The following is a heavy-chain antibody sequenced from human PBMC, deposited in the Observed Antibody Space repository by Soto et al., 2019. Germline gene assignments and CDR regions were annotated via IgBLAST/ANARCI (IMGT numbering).Heavy chain of an antibody. Sequence: SETLSLTCTVSGGPISSSSYYWGWIRQPPGKGLEWIGSIYYSGSTYYNPSLKSRVTISVDTSKNQFSLKLSSVTAADTAVYYCATQYSSSWYSYWFDPWGQGTLVTVSS. CDR3: ATQYSSSWYSYWFDP. J-gene: IGHJ5*02. CDR1: GGPISSSSYY. D-gene: IGHD6-13*01. V-gene: IGHV4-39*01. CDR2: IYYSGST.